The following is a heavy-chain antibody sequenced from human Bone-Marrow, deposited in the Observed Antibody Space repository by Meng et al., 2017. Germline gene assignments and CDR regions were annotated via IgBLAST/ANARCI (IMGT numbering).Heavy chain of an antibody. CDR1: GFTFSSYA. J-gene: IGHJ4*02. D-gene: IGHD3-9*01. Sequence: GESLKISCAASGFTFSSYAMSWVRQAPGKGLEWVSAISGSGGSTYYADSVKGRFTISRDNSKNTLYLQMNSLRAEDTAVYYCAKGLRYFDWLFDYWGQGKLVTVSS. CDR3: AKGLRYFDWLFDY. CDR2: ISGSGGST. V-gene: IGHV3-23*01.